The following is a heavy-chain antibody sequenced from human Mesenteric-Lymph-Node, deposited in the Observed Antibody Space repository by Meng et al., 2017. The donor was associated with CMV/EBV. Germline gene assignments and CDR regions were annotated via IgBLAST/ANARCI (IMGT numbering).Heavy chain of an antibody. CDR1: GFTFSSYG. D-gene: IGHD2-2*01. CDR3: ASEVGHCATASCFDS. J-gene: IGHJ4*02. V-gene: IGHV3-30*02. Sequence: GGSLRLSCAASGFTFSSYGMHWVRQAPGKGLEWVAFIRYDGSNKYYADSVKGRFTISRDNAKSSLSLHLSSLRAEDTALYYCASEVGHCATASCFDSWGQGTLVTVSS. CDR2: IRYDGSNK.